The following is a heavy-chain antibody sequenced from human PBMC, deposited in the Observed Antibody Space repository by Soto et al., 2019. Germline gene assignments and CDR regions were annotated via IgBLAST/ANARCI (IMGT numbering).Heavy chain of an antibody. CDR3: ARSDYGSGSSNWFDP. D-gene: IGHD3-10*01. CDR2: IYYSGST. Sequence: QLQLQESGPGLVKPSETLSLTCTVSGGSISSSSYYWGWIRQPPGKGLEWIGSIYYSGSTYYNPSLKSRVTISVDTSKNQFSLKLSSVTAADTAVYYCARSDYGSGSSNWFDPWGQGTLVTVSS. J-gene: IGHJ5*02. CDR1: GGSISSSSYY. V-gene: IGHV4-39*01.